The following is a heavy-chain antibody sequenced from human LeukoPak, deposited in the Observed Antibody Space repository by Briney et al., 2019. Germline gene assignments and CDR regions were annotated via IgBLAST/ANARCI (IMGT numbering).Heavy chain of an antibody. Sequence: GGSLRLSCAASGFTFSSYGMHWVRQAPGKGLEWVAVIWYDGSNKYYADSVKGRFTISRDNSKNTLYLQMNSLRAEDTAVYHCARDRGYGGNGGDYYYGMDVWGQGTTVTVSS. J-gene: IGHJ6*02. CDR3: ARDRGYGGNGGDYYYGMDV. CDR2: IWYDGSNK. V-gene: IGHV3-33*01. D-gene: IGHD4-23*01. CDR1: GFTFSSYG.